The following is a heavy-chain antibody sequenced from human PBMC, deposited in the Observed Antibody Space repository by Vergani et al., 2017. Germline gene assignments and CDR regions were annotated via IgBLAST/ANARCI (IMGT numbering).Heavy chain of an antibody. Sequence: QVQLQESGPGLVKPSETLSLTCTVSGGSVSSGSYYWSWIRQPAGKGLEWIGYIYYSGSTNYNPALKSRVTISVDTSKNQFSLKLSSVTAADTAVYYCASAYNWNLNWFDPWGQGTLVTVSA. CDR2: IYYSGST. V-gene: IGHV4-61*10. CDR1: GGSVSSGSYY. CDR3: ASAYNWNLNWFDP. J-gene: IGHJ5*02. D-gene: IGHD1-7*01.